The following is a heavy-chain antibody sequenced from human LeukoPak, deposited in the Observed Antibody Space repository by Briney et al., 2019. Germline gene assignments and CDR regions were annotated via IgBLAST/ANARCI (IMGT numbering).Heavy chain of an antibody. CDR1: GGSISSSNYY. D-gene: IGHD5-18*01. CDR3: TTWIQLTRSFDY. J-gene: IGHJ4*02. V-gene: IGHV4-39*01. Sequence: SETLSLTCTVSGGSISSSNYYWSWIRQPPGRELEWIASINYGGTTFYNPSLKSRVTISVDTSKNQFSLKLSSVTAADTAVYYCTTWIQLTRSFDYWGQGTLVTVSS. CDR2: INYGGTT.